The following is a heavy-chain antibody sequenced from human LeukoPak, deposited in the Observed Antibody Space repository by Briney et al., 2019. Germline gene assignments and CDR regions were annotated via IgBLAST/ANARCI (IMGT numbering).Heavy chain of an antibody. Sequence: ASVKVSCKASGYIFTEHHINWVRQAPGQGLEWMGWIKTYNGDTNSAQNLQDRIIMTTDTSTGTAYMELRSLRSDDTAVYYCARDGGQQWLTNYYSYGMDVWGQGTTVTVSS. D-gene: IGHD6-19*01. CDR3: ARDGGQQWLTNYYSYGMDV. CDR2: IKTYNGDT. V-gene: IGHV1-18*01. CDR1: GYIFTEHH. J-gene: IGHJ6*02.